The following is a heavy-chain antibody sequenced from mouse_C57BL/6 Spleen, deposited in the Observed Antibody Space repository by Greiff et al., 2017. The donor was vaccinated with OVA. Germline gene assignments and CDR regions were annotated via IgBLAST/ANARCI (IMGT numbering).Heavy chain of an antibody. Sequence: EVQGVESGGGLVQPKGSLKLSCAASGFSFNTYAMNWVRQAPGKGLEWVARIRSKSNNYATYYADSVKDRFTISRDDSESMLYLQMNNLKTEDTAMYYCVRHYGSSQFPYYYAMDYWGQGTSVTVSS. CDR3: VRHYGSSQFPYYYAMDY. CDR1: GFSFNTYA. J-gene: IGHJ4*01. V-gene: IGHV10-1*01. CDR2: IRSKSNNYAT. D-gene: IGHD1-1*01.